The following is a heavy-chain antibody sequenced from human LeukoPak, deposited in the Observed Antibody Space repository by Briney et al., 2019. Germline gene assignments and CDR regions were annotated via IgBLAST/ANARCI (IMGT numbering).Heavy chain of an antibody. Sequence: QPGGSLRLSCAASGFSFSSYAMSWVRQAPGKGLDWVSAISGSGGTTYYADSVKGRFTISRDNSENTLYLQMNSLRAEDTAIYYRTKDPTGLCSPPYWGQGTLVTVSS. D-gene: IGHD1-1*01. CDR2: ISGSGGTT. J-gene: IGHJ4*02. CDR3: TKDPTGLCSPPY. CDR1: GFSFSSYA. V-gene: IGHV3-23*01.